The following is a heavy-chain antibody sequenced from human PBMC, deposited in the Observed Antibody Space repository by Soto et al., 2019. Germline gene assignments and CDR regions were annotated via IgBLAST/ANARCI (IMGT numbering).Heavy chain of an antibody. CDR2: FRTSGDGGTT. Sequence: GGSLRLSCAASGFTFSSYSMSWVRQAPGKGLEWVSGFRTSGDGGTTYYADSVKGRFTISRDNSRNMLFLQMNSLRAEDTAIYYCAKKVNSGPGSQYFDYWGQGTQV. J-gene: IGHJ4*02. V-gene: IGHV3-23*01. D-gene: IGHD3-10*01. CDR3: AKKVNSGPGSQYFDY. CDR1: GFTFSSYS.